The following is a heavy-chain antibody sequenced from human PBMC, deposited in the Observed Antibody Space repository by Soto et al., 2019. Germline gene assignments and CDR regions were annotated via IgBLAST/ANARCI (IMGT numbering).Heavy chain of an antibody. V-gene: IGHV1-46*01. CDR3: ARDGPSSSWNIQGDYFDY. D-gene: IGHD6-13*01. J-gene: IGHJ4*02. CDR2: INPSGGST. CDR1: GYTFTSYY. Sequence: ASVKVSCKASGYTFTSYYMHWVRQAPGQGLEWMGIINPSGGSTSYAQKFQGRVTMTRDTSTSTVYMELSSLRSEHTAVYYCARDGPSSSWNIQGDYFDYWGQGTLVTVSS.